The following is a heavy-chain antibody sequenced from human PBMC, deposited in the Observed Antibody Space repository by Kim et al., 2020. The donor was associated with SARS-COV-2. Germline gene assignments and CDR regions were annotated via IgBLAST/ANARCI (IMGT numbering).Heavy chain of an antibody. J-gene: IGHJ6*02. CDR3: ARDHSLPRPNIVVVPAARPSMDV. Sequence: ASVKVSCKASGYTFTSYYMHWVRQAPGQGLEWMGIINPSGGSTSYAQKFQGRVTMTRDTSTSTVYMELSSLRSEDTAVYYCARDHSLPRPNIVVVPAARPSMDVWGQGTTVTVSS. D-gene: IGHD2-2*01. CDR2: INPSGGST. V-gene: IGHV1-46*01. CDR1: GYTFTSYY.